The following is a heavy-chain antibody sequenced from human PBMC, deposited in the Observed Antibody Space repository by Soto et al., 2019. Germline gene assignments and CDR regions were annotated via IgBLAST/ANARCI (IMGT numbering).Heavy chain of an antibody. CDR1: GYTFTSYG. J-gene: IGHJ6*03. Sequence: ASVKVSCKASGYTFTSYGISWVRQAPGQGLEWMGWISAYNGNTNYAQKLQGRVTMTTDTSTSTAYMELRSLRSDDTAVYYCARAHGSSFYYYYYYMDVWGKGTTVTVSS. CDR3: ARAHGSSFYYYYYYMDV. CDR2: ISAYNGNT. D-gene: IGHD6-13*01. V-gene: IGHV1-18*01.